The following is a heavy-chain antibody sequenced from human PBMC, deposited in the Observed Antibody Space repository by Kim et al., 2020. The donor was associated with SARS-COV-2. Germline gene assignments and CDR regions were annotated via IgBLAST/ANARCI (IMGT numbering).Heavy chain of an antibody. Sequence: YAASVQGRFTISTDNPKSTMYLEMNSLRVDDTAVYYCAREGVAVTAVADFWGQGTLVTVAS. V-gene: IGHV3-11*01. J-gene: IGHJ4*02. D-gene: IGHD2-21*02. CDR3: AREGVAVTAVADF.